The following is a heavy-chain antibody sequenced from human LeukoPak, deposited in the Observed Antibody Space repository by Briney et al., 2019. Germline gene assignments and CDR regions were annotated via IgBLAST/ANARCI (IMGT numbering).Heavy chain of an antibody. J-gene: IGHJ4*02. CDR2: ISGSSGST. CDR1: GFTFSSYA. Sequence: GGSLRLSCAASGFTFSSYAMSWVRHAQGKGLEWVSAISGSSGSTYYADSVKGRFTISRDNSKNTLYLQMNTLRAGDTAVYSCAKNGRGYSSDYFDYWGQGTLVTVSS. V-gene: IGHV3-23*01. D-gene: IGHD5-18*01. CDR3: AKNGRGYSSDYFDY.